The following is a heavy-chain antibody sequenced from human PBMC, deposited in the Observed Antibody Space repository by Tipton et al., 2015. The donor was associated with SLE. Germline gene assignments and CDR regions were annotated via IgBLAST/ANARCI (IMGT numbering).Heavy chain of an antibody. CDR1: GGSISSGSYY. V-gene: IGHV4-31*03. Sequence: TLSLTCTVSGGSISSGSYYWSWIRQPAGEGLEWIGYIYLSGLTSYNPSLNNRVSISVDTSNSQFSLKLSSVTAADTAIYYCASVDDTVTTHFEHWGQGTLVTVSS. CDR3: ASVDDTVTTHFEH. CDR2: IYLSGLT. J-gene: IGHJ4*02. D-gene: IGHD4-17*01.